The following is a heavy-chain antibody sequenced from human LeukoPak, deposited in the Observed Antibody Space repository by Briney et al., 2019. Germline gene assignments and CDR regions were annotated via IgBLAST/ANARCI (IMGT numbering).Heavy chain of an antibody. CDR2: ISWNSGSI. V-gene: IGHV3-9*01. D-gene: IGHD3-10*01. J-gene: IGHJ3*02. CDR1: GFTFDDYA. CDR3: AKDNYLWFGELLSYAFDI. Sequence: PGGSLRLSCAASGFTFDDYAMHWVRQAPGKGLEWVSGISWNSGSIGYADSVKGRFTISRDNAKNSLYLQMNSLRAEDTALYYCAKDNYLWFGELLSYAFDIWGQGTMVTVSS.